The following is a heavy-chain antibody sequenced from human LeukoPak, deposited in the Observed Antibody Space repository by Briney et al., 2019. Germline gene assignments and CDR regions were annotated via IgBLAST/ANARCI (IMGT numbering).Heavy chain of an antibody. CDR1: GGSISSGDYY. J-gene: IGHJ4*02. Sequence: PSQTLSLTCTVSGGSISSGDYYWSWIRQPAGKGLEWIGRIYTNGRTIYSPSLKSRLTISLDTSKNQFSLKLSSVTAADTAVCYCARATNNQYDYLYFDSWGQGTLVTVSS. CDR3: ARATNNQYDYLYFDS. D-gene: IGHD5-12*01. V-gene: IGHV4-61*02. CDR2: IYTNGRT.